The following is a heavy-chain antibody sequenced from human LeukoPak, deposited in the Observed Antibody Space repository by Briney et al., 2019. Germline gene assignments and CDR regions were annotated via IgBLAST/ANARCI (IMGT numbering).Heavy chain of an antibody. V-gene: IGHV4-38-2*01. D-gene: IGHD6-13*01. CDR3: ARGVHRHSSSWYSAFFDY. CDR2: IYHSGST. CDR1: GYSISSGYY. J-gene: IGHJ4*02. Sequence: SETLSLTCAVSGYSISSGYYWGWIRQPPGKGLEWIGSIYHSGSTYYNPSLKSRVTISVDTSKNQFSLKLSSVTAADTAVYYCARGVHRHSSSWYSAFFDYWGQGTLVTVSS.